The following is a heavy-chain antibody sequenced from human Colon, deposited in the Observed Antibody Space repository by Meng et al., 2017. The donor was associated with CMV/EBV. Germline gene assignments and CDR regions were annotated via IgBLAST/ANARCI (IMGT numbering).Heavy chain of an antibody. D-gene: IGHD3-16*02. CDR2: IGSGGYNI. Sequence: GGSLRLSCVGSGFTFSTYEMNWVRQAPGKGLEWIAYIGSGGYNIYYADSVKGRFTISRDNAKNSVYLQMNSLRAEDTAVYYCARKGWNYREAFDMWGQGTRVTVSS. J-gene: IGHJ3*02. CDR1: GFTFSTYE. V-gene: IGHV3-48*03. CDR3: ARKGWNYREAFDM.